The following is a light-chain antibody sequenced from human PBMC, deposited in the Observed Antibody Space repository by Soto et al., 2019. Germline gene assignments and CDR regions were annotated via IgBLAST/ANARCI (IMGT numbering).Light chain of an antibody. CDR3: QQYGSSPLYA. Sequence: EIVLTQCPGTVSLSPGERVTLSFRACQSVSGNYLAWYQQKPGQAHRLLIYVASTTSTGIPDRFSGSGSGTDFTLTISRLEPEYFAVYYCQQYGSSPLYAFGQGTELEIK. J-gene: IGKJ2*01. CDR1: QSVSGNY. V-gene: IGKV3-20*01. CDR2: VAS.